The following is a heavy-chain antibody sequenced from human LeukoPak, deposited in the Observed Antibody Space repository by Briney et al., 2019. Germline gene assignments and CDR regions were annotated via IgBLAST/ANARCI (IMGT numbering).Heavy chain of an antibody. J-gene: IGHJ4*02. CDR3: ARNFGELATLSYYFDY. V-gene: IGHV3-30*01. Sequence: GGSLRLSCVASGFNFRTYALHWVRQAPGKGLEWVTVISFDGSDTQYADSVKGRFTISRDNSKNTLFLQMNSLRPEDTAVYYCARNFGELATLSYYFDYWGQGTLVTVSS. D-gene: IGHD3-10*01. CDR2: ISFDGSDT. CDR1: GFNFRTYA.